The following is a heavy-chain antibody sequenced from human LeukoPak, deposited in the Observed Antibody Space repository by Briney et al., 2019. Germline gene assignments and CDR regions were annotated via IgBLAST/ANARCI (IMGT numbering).Heavy chain of an antibody. V-gene: IGHV4-30-4*08. Sequence: SETLSLTCAVYGGSFSGYYWSWIRQPPGKGLEWIGYIYYSGSTYYNPSLKSRVTISVDTSKNQFSLKLSSVTAADTAVYYCARAGGDGFGEFTFDYWGQGTLVTVSS. CDR1: GGSFSGYY. CDR2: IYYSGST. CDR3: ARAGGDGFGEFTFDY. D-gene: IGHD3-10*01. J-gene: IGHJ4*02.